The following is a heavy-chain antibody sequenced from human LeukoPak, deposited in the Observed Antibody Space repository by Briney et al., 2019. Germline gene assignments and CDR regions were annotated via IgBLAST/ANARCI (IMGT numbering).Heavy chain of an antibody. CDR1: GGSFSGYY. Sequence: PAETLSLTCAVYGGSFSGYYWSWIRQPPGKGLEWIGEINHSGSTNYNPSLKSRVTISVDTSKNKFSLKLSSVTAADTAIYYCATTTIRLGYWGQGTLVTVSS. D-gene: IGHD1-26*01. CDR3: ATTTIRLGY. J-gene: IGHJ4*02. CDR2: INHSGST. V-gene: IGHV4-34*01.